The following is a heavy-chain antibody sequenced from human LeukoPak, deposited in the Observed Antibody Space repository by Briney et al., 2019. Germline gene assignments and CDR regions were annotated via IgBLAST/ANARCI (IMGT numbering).Heavy chain of an antibody. CDR1: GYTFTGYY. CDR2: INPNSGGT. D-gene: IGHD6-19*01. Sequence: ASVKVSCKASGYTFTGYYMHWVRQAPGQGLEWMGWINPNSGGTNYAQKFQGRVTITRDTSISTAYMELSRLRSADTAVYYCARGPLARGIAVAGTYYYYYMDVWGKGTTVTVSS. J-gene: IGHJ6*03. V-gene: IGHV1-2*02. CDR3: ARGPLARGIAVAGTYYYYYMDV.